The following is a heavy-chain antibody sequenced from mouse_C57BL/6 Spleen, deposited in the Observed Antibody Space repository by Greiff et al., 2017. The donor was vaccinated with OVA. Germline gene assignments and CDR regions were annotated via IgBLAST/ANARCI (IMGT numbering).Heavy chain of an antibody. CDR2: IYPGSGST. J-gene: IGHJ4*01. D-gene: IGHD2-5*01. CDR1: GYTFPSYW. CDR3: ARSVESNYFYAMEY. Sequence: VQLQQPGAELVKPGASVKMSCTASGYTFPSYWITWVKQRPGQGREWIGDIYPGSGSTNYNEKFKSKATLTVDTSSSTAYMQLSSLTSEDSAVYYGARSVESNYFYAMEYWGQGTSVTVSS. V-gene: IGHV1-55*01.